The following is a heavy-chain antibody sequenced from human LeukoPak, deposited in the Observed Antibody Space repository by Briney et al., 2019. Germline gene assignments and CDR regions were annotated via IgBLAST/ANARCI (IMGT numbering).Heavy chain of an antibody. D-gene: IGHD2-2*01. Sequence: SQTLSLTCAISGDSVSSNSAAWNWIRQSPSRGLEWLGRTYYRSKWYNHDAVSVKSRITVNPDTYKNQFSLQLNSVTPEDTAVYYCARGYCGSTSCYHFDYWGQGTLVTVSS. CDR1: GDSVSSNSAA. J-gene: IGHJ4*02. CDR2: TYYRSKWYN. CDR3: ARGYCGSTSCYHFDY. V-gene: IGHV6-1*01.